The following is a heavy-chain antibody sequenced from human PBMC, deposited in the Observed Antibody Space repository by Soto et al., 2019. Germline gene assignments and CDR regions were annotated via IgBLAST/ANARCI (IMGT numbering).Heavy chain of an antibody. CDR2: IIPIFGTA. CDR3: ARDLAAAGTDYYGMDV. Sequence: QVQLVQSGAEVKKPGSSVKVSCKASGGTFSSYAISWVRQAPGQWLEWMGGIIPIFGTANYAQKFQGRVTITADESTSTAYMELSSLRSEDTAVYYCARDLAAAGTDYYGMDVWGQGTTVTVSS. CDR1: GGTFSSYA. J-gene: IGHJ6*02. D-gene: IGHD6-13*01. V-gene: IGHV1-69*12.